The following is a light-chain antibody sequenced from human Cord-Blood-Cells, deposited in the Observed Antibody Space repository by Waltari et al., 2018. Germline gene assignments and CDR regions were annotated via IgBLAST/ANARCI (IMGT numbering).Light chain of an antibody. CDR2: GAS. V-gene: IGKV3-15*01. CDR1: QSVSSN. J-gene: IGKJ1*01. CDR3: QQYNNWPPWT. Sequence: EIVMTQSPATLSVSPGERATLSCRASQSVSSNLAWYQQKPGPAPRLLIYGASTRATGIPARFSGSGSGTEFTLTISSLQSEAFAVYYCQQYNNWPPWTFGQGTKVEIK.